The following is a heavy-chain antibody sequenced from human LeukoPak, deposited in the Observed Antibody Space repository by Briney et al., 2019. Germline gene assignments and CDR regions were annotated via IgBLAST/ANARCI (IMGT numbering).Heavy chain of an antibody. CDR1: GGSISSGGYY. D-gene: IGHD6-13*01. V-gene: IGHV4-61*08. CDR2: INYSGRT. CDR3: ARRSSSWSASFDY. J-gene: IGHJ4*02. Sequence: SETLSLTCTVSGGSISSGGYYWSWIRQPPGKGLEWIGYINYSGRTNYNPSLKSRVSISVDTSKNQFSLKLSSVTAADTAVYYCARRSSSWSASFDYWGQGTLVTVSS.